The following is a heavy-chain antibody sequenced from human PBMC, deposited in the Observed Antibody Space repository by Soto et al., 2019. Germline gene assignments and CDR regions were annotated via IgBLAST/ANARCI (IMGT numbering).Heavy chain of an antibody. J-gene: IGHJ6*02. Sequence: QVQLVQSGAEVKKPGASVKVSCKASGYTFTSFDINWVRQATGQGLEWMGWMNPNSGNTGYAQKFQGRVTMTRNTSRSTAYMELSSLRSEDTAVYYCARSSLSGGRIYYSGMDVWGQGTTVTVSS. D-gene: IGHD2-15*01. CDR1: GYTFTSFD. CDR3: ARSSLSGGRIYYSGMDV. V-gene: IGHV1-8*01. CDR2: MNPNSGNT.